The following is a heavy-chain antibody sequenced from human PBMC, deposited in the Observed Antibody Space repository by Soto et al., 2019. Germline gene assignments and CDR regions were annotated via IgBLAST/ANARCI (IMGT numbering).Heavy chain of an antibody. CDR3: ARDRTYYDFWSGYSGDYYYGMDV. CDR1: GGSISSGDYY. D-gene: IGHD3-3*01. Sequence: PSETLSLTCTVSGGSISSGDYYWSWIRQPPGKGLEWIGYIYYSGSTYYNPSLKSRVTISVDTSKNQFSLKLSSVTAADTAVYYCARDRTYYDFWSGYSGDYYYGMDVWGQGTTVTVSS. V-gene: IGHV4-30-4*01. J-gene: IGHJ6*02. CDR2: IYYSGST.